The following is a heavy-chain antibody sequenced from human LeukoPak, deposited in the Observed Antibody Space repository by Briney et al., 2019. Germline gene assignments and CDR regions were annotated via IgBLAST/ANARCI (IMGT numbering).Heavy chain of an antibody. CDR1: GGSFSGYY. CDR3: ARGLSSPYYYPKVYFDY. D-gene: IGHD3-22*01. CDR2: INHSGST. J-gene: IGHJ4*02. Sequence: SETLSLTCAVYGGSFSGYYWGWIRQPPGKGLEWIGEINHSGSTDYNPSLKSRVTISVDTSKNQFSLKLSSVTAADTAVYYCARGLSSPYYYPKVYFDYWGQGTLVTVSS. V-gene: IGHV4-34*01.